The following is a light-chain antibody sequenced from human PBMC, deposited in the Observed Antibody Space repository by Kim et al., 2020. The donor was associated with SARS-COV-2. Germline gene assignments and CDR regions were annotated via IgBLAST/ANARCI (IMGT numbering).Light chain of an antibody. CDR3: SSRDSSGNHWV. J-gene: IGLJ3*02. CDR1: SLRKYY. Sequence: SSELTQDPAVSVALGQTVRITCQGDSLRKYYASWYQQKPGEAPVLVIYGKNNRPSGIPDRFSGSSSGNTPSLTISGAQAEDEADYYCSSRDSSGNHWVFGGGTQLTVL. CDR2: GKN. V-gene: IGLV3-19*01.